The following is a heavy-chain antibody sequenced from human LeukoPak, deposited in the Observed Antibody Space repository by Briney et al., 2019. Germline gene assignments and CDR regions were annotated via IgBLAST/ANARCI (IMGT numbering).Heavy chain of an antibody. CDR1: GFTFSSYA. V-gene: IGHV3-30-3*01. J-gene: IGHJ1*01. D-gene: IGHD3-22*01. CDR2: ISSDGSNK. Sequence: PGGSLRLSCAASGFTFSSYAMHWVRQAPGKGLEWVAVISSDGSNKYYADSVKGRFTISRDNSKNTLYLQMNSLRAEDTAVYYCAMPDYYDSSGYNFQYFQHWGQGTLVTVSS. CDR3: AMPDYYDSSGYNFQYFQH.